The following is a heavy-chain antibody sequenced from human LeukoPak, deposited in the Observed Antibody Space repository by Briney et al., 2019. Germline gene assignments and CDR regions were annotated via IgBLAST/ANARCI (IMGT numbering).Heavy chain of an antibody. Sequence: SETLSLTCAVYGVSFNGYYWSWLRQPPGKGLEGIGEINHSGSTNYNPSLNSRVTISVDTSKNQFSLKLSSVTAADTAVYYCARAEGYCSSTSCPGSWFDPWGQGTLVTVSS. V-gene: IGHV4-34*01. CDR1: GVSFNGYY. CDR2: INHSGST. J-gene: IGHJ5*02. CDR3: ARAEGYCSSTSCPGSWFDP. D-gene: IGHD2-2*01.